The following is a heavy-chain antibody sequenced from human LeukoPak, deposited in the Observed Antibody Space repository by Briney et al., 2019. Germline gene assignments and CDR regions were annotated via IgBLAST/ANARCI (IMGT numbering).Heavy chain of an antibody. V-gene: IGHV3-48*04. J-gene: IGHJ4*02. Sequence: GGSLRLSCAASGFTFSSYGMHWVRQAPGKGLEWVSYISSSGGTISYADSVKGRFTISRDNAKNSLYLQMNSLRAEDTAVYYCARGPVSSSGFFGYWGQGTLVTVSS. D-gene: IGHD6-19*01. CDR3: ARGPVSSSGFFGY. CDR1: GFTFSSYG. CDR2: ISSSGGTI.